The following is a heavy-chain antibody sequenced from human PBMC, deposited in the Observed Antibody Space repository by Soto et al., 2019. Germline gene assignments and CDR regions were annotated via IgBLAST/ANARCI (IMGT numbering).Heavy chain of an antibody. J-gene: IGHJ5*02. Sequence: ETLSLTCAVSGGCISSSNWWSWVRQPPGKGLEWIGEIYHSGSTNYNPSLKSRVTISVDKSKNQFSLKLSSVTAADTAVYYCARDYYGSGSPNWFDPWGQGTLVTVSS. CDR2: IYHSGST. D-gene: IGHD3-10*01. CDR3: ARDYYGSGSPNWFDP. CDR1: GGCISSSNW. V-gene: IGHV4-4*02.